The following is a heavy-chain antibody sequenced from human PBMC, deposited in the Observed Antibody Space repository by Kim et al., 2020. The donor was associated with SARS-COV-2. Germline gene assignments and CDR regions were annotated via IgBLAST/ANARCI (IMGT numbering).Heavy chain of an antibody. CDR2: IWYDGSNK. D-gene: IGHD3-10*01. CDR1: GFSFNDYG. CDR3: ARGGKYGSYSGHDY. V-gene: IGHV3-33*01. J-gene: IGHJ4*02. Sequence: GGSLRLSCAASGFSFNDYGIHWVRQAPGKGLDWVSVIWYDGSNKYYADSVKGRFTISRDNSQNMVFLQMNSLRAGDTAFYYCARGGKYGSYSGHDYWGLGTLVTVSS.